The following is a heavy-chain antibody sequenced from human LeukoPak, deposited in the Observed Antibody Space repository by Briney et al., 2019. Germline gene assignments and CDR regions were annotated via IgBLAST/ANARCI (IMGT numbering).Heavy chain of an antibody. V-gene: IGHV3-13*04. D-gene: IGHD1-1*01. CDR3: VVQSSGVVY. CDR2: IGPAGNT. J-gene: IGHJ4*02. Sequence: PGGSLRLSCAASGFTFSTYDMHWVRQATGKGLEWVSAIGPAGNTNYPGSVKGRFTISRENVKNSLYLQMNSLRVADTAVYYCVVQSSGVVYWGQGTLVTVSS. CDR1: GFTFSTYD.